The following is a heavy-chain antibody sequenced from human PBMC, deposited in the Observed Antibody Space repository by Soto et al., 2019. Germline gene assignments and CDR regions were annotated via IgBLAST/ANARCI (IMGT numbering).Heavy chain of an antibody. CDR1: GGSVSSGSYC. CDR2: IYYSGST. J-gene: IGHJ4*02. CDR3: ARDRSYYYDSSGFYGFDY. D-gene: IGHD3-22*01. Sequence: QVQLQESGPGLVKPSETLSLTCAVSGGSVSSGSYCWTWIRQPPGKGLEWIGYIYYSGSTNYNPSLKSRVTISEDTSKNQFSLKLSSVTAADTAVYYCARDRSYYYDSSGFYGFDYWGQGTLVTVSS. V-gene: IGHV4-61*01.